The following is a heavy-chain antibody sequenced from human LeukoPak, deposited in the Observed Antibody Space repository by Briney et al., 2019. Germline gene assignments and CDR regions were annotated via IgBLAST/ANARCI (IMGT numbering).Heavy chain of an antibody. CDR1: RFTFSNSW. CDR2: IKPDGSDK. D-gene: IGHD3/OR15-3a*01. V-gene: IGHV3-7*03. CDR3: AREDWYHLDY. J-gene: IGHJ4*02. Sequence: GGSLRLSCVVSRFTFSNSWVTWVRQAPGKGLEWVATIKPDGSDKYYVDSVKGRFTISRDNAKNSLYLQMNSLRIEDTAVYYCAREDWYHLDYWGQGTLVIVSS.